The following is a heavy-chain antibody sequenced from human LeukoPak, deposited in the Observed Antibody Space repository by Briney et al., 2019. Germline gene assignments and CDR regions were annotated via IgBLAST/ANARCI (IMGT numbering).Heavy chain of an antibody. D-gene: IGHD5-18*01. CDR2: TSGSGGAT. CDR1: GFTFSNYA. CDR3: AREQVTSPWPQNDAFDI. Sequence: PGGSLRLSCAASGFTFSNYAMSWVRQAPGKGLEWVSATSGSGGATYYADSVKGRFTIFRDNAKNSLYLRMNSLRAEDTAIYYCAREQVTSPWPQNDAFDIWGQGTMVTVSS. J-gene: IGHJ3*02. V-gene: IGHV3-23*01.